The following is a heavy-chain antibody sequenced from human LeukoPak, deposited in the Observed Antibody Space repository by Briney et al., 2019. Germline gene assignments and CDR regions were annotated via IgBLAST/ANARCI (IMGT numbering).Heavy chain of an antibody. Sequence: SETLSLTCTVSGGSISSSSYYWGWIRQPPGKGLEWIGSIYYSGSTYYNPSLKSRVTISVDTSKNQFSLKLSSVTAADTAVYYCARDLYSGSYSPGYWGQGTLVTVSS. CDR1: GGSISSSSYY. V-gene: IGHV4-39*07. J-gene: IGHJ4*02. CDR3: ARDLYSGSYSPGY. D-gene: IGHD1-26*01. CDR2: IYYSGST.